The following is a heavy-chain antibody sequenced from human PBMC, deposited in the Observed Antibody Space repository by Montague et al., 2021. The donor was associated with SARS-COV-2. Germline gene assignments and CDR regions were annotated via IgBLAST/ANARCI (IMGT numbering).Heavy chain of an antibody. V-gene: IGHV2-5*02. CDR2: IYWDDDK. J-gene: IGHJ4*02. CDR1: GFSLSTRTVG. CDR3: AHRLPAVAAFDS. Sequence: PALVKPTQTLTLTCTFSGFSLSTRTVGVGWIRQPPGKAREWLAVIYWDDDKRYSPSLKSRLTITKVTSKNQVVLTMTNMDPEDTATYYCAHRLPAVAAFDSWGQATLVTVSS. D-gene: IGHD6-6*01.